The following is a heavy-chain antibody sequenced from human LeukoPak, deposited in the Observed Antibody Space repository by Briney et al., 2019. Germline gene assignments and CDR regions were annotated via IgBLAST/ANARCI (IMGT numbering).Heavy chain of an antibody. Sequence: PGRSLRLSCAASRFIFSDYAMHWVRQAPGKGLEWVALILYDGSNEYYTDSVKGRFTISRVNAKNTLDLQMNSLRTDDTAVYYCARGSVAADTSRDYYYYMDVWGKGTTVTVSS. CDR3: ARGSVAADTSRDYYYYMDV. CDR2: ILYDGSNE. J-gene: IGHJ6*03. CDR1: RFIFSDYA. V-gene: IGHV3-30*04. D-gene: IGHD6-25*01.